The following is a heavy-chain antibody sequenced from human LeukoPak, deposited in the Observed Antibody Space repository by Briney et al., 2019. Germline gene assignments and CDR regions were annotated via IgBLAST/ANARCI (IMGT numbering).Heavy chain of an antibody. D-gene: IGHD1-1*01. CDR3: VRDYRYNYDY. CDR2: ISSGNTSI. Sequence: PGGSLRLSCAASGFTFSVYSMNWVRQAPGKGREWVSYISSGNTSIYYAGSVNGRFIIFRKNAKNSLYLQMNSLRDEDTAVYYCVRDYRYNYDYWGQGTLVTVSS. V-gene: IGHV3-48*02. J-gene: IGHJ4*02. CDR1: GFTFSVYS.